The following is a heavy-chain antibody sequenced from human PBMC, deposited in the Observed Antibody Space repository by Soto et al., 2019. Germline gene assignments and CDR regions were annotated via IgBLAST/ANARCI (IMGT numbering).Heavy chain of an antibody. D-gene: IGHD2-2*01. CDR3: ARDGGYCSSTSPRDCDAFDI. V-gene: IGHV1-69*13. Sequence: SVKVSCKSSGGTFSSYSISWGRQAPGQGLEWMGGIISIFGTANYAQKFQGRVTITADESTSTAYMELSSLRSEDTAVYYCARDGGYCSSTSPRDCDAFDIWGQGTMVTVSS. CDR1: GGTFSSYS. CDR2: IISIFGTA. J-gene: IGHJ3*02.